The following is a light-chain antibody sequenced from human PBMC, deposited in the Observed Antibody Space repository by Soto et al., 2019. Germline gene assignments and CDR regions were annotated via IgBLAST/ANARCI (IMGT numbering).Light chain of an antibody. CDR3: QQYHNWPA. Sequence: EIVLTQHPATLSVSPGERATLSCRASQSVFSSLAWFQQKPGQAPRLLIYGAANRATGIPARFSGSGSGTECSLTISSLQSEDFAVYYCQQYHNWPAFGQGTQVESK. CDR2: GAA. V-gene: IGKV3-15*01. CDR1: QSVFSS. J-gene: IGKJ1*01.